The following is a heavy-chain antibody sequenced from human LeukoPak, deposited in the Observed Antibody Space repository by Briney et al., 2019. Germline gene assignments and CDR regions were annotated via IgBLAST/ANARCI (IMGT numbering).Heavy chain of an antibody. D-gene: IGHD2-15*01. J-gene: IGHJ4*02. CDR3: ARDRTYCSGGSCYRLDY. Sequence: GGSLRLSCAASGFTFSSYGMHWVRQAPGKGLEWVAVIWYDGSNKYYADSVKGRFTISRDNSKNTLYLQMNSLRAEDTAVYYCARDRTYCSGGSCYRLDYWGQGTLVTVSS. CDR1: GFTFSSYG. CDR2: IWYDGSNK. V-gene: IGHV3-33*01.